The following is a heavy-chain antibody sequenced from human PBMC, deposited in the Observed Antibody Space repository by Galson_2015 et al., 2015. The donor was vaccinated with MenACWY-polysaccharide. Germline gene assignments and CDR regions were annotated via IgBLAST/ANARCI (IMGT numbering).Heavy chain of an antibody. V-gene: IGHV1-3*01. D-gene: IGHD2-15*01. Sequence: SVKVSCKASGYTFSNYAMHCVRQAPGQRLEWMGWINADNGYTKYSPKLQGRVTINRDTSTSTAYMELSSLTSEDTAIYYCASLIIKVGVCGHGTLVTVSS. CDR2: INADNGYT. J-gene: IGHJ4*01. CDR3: ASLIIKVGV. CDR1: GYTFSNYA.